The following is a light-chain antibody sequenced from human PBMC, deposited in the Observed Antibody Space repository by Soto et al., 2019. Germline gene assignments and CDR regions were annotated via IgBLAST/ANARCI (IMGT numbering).Light chain of an antibody. Sequence: QSALTQPPSASRSPGQSVTISCTGSSRDVGGSNYVSWYQQYPGKAPKLIIYEVSYRFVGVPDRFSGSKSGNTASLTVSGLHAEDEALYYCSSYAGNDKFVAFGRGTKLTVL. CDR1: SRDVGGSNY. CDR3: SSYAGNDKFVA. V-gene: IGLV2-8*02. J-gene: IGLJ2*01. CDR2: EVS.